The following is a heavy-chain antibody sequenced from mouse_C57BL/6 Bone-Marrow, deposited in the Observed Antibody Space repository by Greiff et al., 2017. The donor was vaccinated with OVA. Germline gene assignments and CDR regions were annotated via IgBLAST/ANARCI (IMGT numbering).Heavy chain of an antibody. CDR3: AMGGDPAWFAY. Sequence: VQLQQSGAELARPGASVKLSCKASGYTFTSYGISWVKQRTGQGLEWIGEIYPRSGNTYYNEKFKGKATLTADKSSSTAYMALRSLTSEDSAVYFCAMGGDPAWFAYWGQGTLVTVSA. D-gene: IGHD3-3*01. J-gene: IGHJ3*01. V-gene: IGHV1-81*01. CDR1: GYTFTSYG. CDR2: IYPRSGNT.